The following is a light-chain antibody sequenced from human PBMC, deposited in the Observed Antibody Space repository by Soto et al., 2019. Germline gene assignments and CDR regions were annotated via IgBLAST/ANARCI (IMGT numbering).Light chain of an antibody. CDR3: QQYGSSPGT. Sequence: EIVLTQSPGTLSLSPGERATLSCRASQSVSSSYLAWYQQKPGQAPRLLIYGASIRATGIPDWFSGSGSGTDFTLTISRLEPEDFAVYYCQQYGSSPGTFGQGTKVEIK. V-gene: IGKV3-20*01. CDR1: QSVSSSY. J-gene: IGKJ1*01. CDR2: GAS.